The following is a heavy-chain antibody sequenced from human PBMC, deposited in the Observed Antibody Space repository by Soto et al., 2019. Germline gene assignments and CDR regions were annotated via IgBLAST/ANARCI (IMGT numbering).Heavy chain of an antibody. CDR1: GGSFSSYY. CDR2: IHTSGRN. V-gene: IGHV4-4*07. CDR3: ARGPRYYGSGSFYYGMDV. J-gene: IGHJ6*02. Sequence: QVQLQESGPGLVKPSETLSLTCNVSGGSFSSYYWTWIRQPAGKGLEWIGRIHTSGRNNYNPSLKSRVTMSVDTYRNHFSLKLRSVTAADTAVYYCARGPRYYGSGSFYYGMDVWGQGTTVTVSS. D-gene: IGHD3-10*01.